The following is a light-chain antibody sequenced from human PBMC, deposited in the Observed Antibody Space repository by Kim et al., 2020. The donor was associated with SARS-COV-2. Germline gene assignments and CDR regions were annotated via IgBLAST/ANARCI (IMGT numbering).Light chain of an antibody. CDR1: KLGDKY. V-gene: IGLV3-1*01. CDR2: QDT. CDR3: QAWDSSTAVV. Sequence: SYELTQPPPVSVSPGQTASITCSGDKLGDKYACWYQQKPGQSPVLVLYQDTKRPSRIPERFSGSNSGNTATLTISGTQAMDEADYYCQAWDSSTAVVFGGGTQLTVL. J-gene: IGLJ2*01.